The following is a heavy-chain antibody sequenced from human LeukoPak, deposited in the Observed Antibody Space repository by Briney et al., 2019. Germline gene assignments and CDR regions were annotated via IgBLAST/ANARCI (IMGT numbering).Heavy chain of an antibody. D-gene: IGHD6-19*01. Sequence: PETLSLTCTVSGGSISSYYWSWIRQPPGKGLEWIGYIYYSGSTNYNPSLKSRVTISVDTSKNQFSLRLSSVTAADTAVYYYARDTQWRGVDYWGQGTLVTVSS. V-gene: IGHV4-59*01. CDR3: ARDTQWRGVDY. CDR1: GGSISSYY. CDR2: IYYSGST. J-gene: IGHJ4*02.